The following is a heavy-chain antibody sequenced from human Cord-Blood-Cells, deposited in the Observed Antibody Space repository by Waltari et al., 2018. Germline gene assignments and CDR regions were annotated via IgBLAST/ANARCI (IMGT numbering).Heavy chain of an antibody. J-gene: IGHJ4*02. CDR1: GFTFRSYW. D-gene: IGHD5-18*01. CDR2: IKQDGSDK. V-gene: IGHV3-7*01. Sequence: EVQLVESGGGLVQPGGSLRLSCAASGFTFRSYWIVWVRQAPGKGLEWVANIKQDGSDKYYVDSVKGRFTISRDNAKNSLYLQMNSLRAEDTAVYYCARGGRYVDTAMVFDYWGQGTLVTVSS. CDR3: ARGGRYVDTAMVFDY.